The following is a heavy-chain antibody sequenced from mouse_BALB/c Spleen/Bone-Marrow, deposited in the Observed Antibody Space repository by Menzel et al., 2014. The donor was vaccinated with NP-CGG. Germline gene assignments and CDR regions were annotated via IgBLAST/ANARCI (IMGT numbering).Heavy chain of an antibody. Sequence: VHVKQSGAELVRSGASVKLSCTASGFNIKDYYMHWVKQRPEQGLEWIGWIDPENGDTEYAPKFQGKATMTADTSSNTAFLQLSSLTSEDTDVYYCKAREALDYWGQGTSVTVSS. CDR3: KAREALDY. CDR1: GFNIKDYY. J-gene: IGHJ4*01. V-gene: IGHV14-4*02. CDR2: IDPENGDT.